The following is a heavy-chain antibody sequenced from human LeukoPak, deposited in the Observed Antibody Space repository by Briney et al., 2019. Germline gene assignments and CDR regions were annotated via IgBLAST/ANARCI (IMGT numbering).Heavy chain of an antibody. J-gene: IGHJ3*02. D-gene: IGHD3-3*01. CDR2: ISGSGGST. CDR1: GFTFSSYE. Sequence: GGSPRLSCAASGFTFSSYEMNWVRQAPGKGLEWVSAISGSGGSTYYADSVKGRFTISRDNSKNTLYLQMNSLRAEDTAVYYCAKSGVTIFGVVIVVSDAFDIWGQGTMVTVSS. CDR3: AKSGVTIFGVVIVVSDAFDI. V-gene: IGHV3-23*01.